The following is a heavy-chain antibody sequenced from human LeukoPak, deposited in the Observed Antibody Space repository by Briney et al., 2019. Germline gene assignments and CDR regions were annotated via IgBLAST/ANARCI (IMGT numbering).Heavy chain of an antibody. Sequence: PGGSLRLSCAASGFTLRGYWMHWVRQVPGKGLVWVSRIDANGGGTTYADSGKGRFAISRGNAKNTLYLQMSSLRIEDTAVYYCTRVQAGRSGLMDVWGRGTTVTVSS. D-gene: IGHD2-8*02. CDR2: IDANGGGT. CDR3: TRVQAGRSGLMDV. V-gene: IGHV3-74*01. CDR1: GFTLRGYW. J-gene: IGHJ6*02.